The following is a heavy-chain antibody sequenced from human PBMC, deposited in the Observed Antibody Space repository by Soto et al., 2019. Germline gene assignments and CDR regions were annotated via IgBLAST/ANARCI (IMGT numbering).Heavy chain of an antibody. Sequence: PSETLSLTCAVSGGSISSSNWWSWVRQPPGKGLEWIGEIYHSGSTNYNPSLKSRVTISVDKSKNQFSLKLSSVTAADTAVYYRARRVLWFGELYYFDYWGQGTLVTVSS. CDR2: IYHSGST. CDR1: GGSISSSNW. J-gene: IGHJ4*02. V-gene: IGHV4-4*02. CDR3: ARRVLWFGELYYFDY. D-gene: IGHD3-10*01.